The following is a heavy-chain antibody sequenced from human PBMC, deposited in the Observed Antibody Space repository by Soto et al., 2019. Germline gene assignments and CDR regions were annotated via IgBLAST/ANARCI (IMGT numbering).Heavy chain of an antibody. CDR1: GFTFNTYW. CDR2: IGLDGSEK. Sequence: EGQLVESGGGLVQPGDSLRLSCAASGFTFNTYWMTWVRQAPGKGLERVANIGLDGSEKHYVDSVKGRFTISRDNAKNSLYLQMTFLRAEDTAIYYCARGGSDMDVWGKGTTVTVSS. V-gene: IGHV3-7*01. D-gene: IGHD3-10*01. J-gene: IGHJ6*03. CDR3: ARGGSDMDV.